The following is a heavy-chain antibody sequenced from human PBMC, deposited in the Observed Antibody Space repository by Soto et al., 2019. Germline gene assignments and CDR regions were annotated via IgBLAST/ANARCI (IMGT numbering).Heavy chain of an antibody. V-gene: IGHV3-23*01. CDR1: GLTFSSYA. CDR3: AKRSSSSTFDY. CDR2: ISGSDDST. D-gene: IGHD6-6*01. Sequence: EVQLLESGGGLVQPGESLRLSCAASGLTFSSYAMSWVRQAPGKGLEWVSVISGSDDSTYYADSVKGRFTISRDNSKNTLYLQMNSLRAEDTAVYCCAKRSSSSTFDYWGQGTRVTVSS. J-gene: IGHJ4*02.